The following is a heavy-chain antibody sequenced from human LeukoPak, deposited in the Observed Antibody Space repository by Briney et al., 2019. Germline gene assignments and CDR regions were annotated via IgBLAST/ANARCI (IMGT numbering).Heavy chain of an antibody. CDR1: GFTFSSYA. Sequence: GGSLRLSCAASGFTFSSYAMSWVRQAPGKGLEWVSAISGSGGSTYYADSVKGRFTISRDNSKNTLHLQMNSLRAEDTAVYYCAPRLGYCSSTSCPSFGYWGQGTLVTVSS. V-gene: IGHV3-23*01. CDR3: APRLGYCSSTSCPSFGY. CDR2: ISGSGGST. J-gene: IGHJ4*02. D-gene: IGHD2-2*01.